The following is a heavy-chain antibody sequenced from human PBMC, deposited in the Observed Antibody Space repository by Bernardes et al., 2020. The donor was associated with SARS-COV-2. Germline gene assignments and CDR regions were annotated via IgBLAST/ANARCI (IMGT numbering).Heavy chain of an antibody. J-gene: IGHJ4*02. CDR2: ISYSGST. Sequence: SETLSLTCTVSGDSMSSRRYYWGWIRQPPGKGLEWIGSISYSGSTNYNPSLKSRVTISVDTSKQQFSLKLSSVTAADTAMYYCASSPYNWNYHFDYWGQGTLAAVTS. CDR1: GDSMSSRRYY. CDR3: ASSPYNWNYHFDY. V-gene: IGHV4-39*01. D-gene: IGHD1-7*01.